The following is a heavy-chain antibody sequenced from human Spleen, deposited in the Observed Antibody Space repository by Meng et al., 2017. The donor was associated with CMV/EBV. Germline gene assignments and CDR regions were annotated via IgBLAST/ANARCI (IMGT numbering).Heavy chain of an antibody. J-gene: IGHJ4*02. CDR3: GSREGGY. V-gene: IGHV3-21*01. CDR1: GFTLSPFS. CDR2: ISSSGSYI. D-gene: IGHD1-26*01. Sequence: GESLKISCVASGFTLSPFSMNWVRQTTGKGLEWVSSISSSGSYIHYADSVNGRFTISRDNAKNSLYLQMNSLRAEDTAVYYCGSREGGYWGQGTLVTVS.